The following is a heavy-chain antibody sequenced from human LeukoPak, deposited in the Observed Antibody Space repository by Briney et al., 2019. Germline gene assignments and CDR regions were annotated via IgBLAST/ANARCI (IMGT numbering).Heavy chain of an antibody. CDR2: IKQDGSEK. Sequence: GGSLRLSCAASGFTFSSYWMSWVRQAPGKGLEWVANIKQDGSEKYYVDSVKGRFTISRDNAKNSLYLQMNSLRAEDTAVYYCARPLENQKLVTWGYWGQGTLVTVSS. J-gene: IGHJ4*02. D-gene: IGHD6-6*01. CDR3: ARPLENQKLVTWGY. CDR1: GFTFSSYW. V-gene: IGHV3-7*01.